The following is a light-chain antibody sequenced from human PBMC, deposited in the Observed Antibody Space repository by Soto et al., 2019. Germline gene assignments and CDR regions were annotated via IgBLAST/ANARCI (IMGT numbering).Light chain of an antibody. CDR3: QQYGSSHT. CDR2: GAS. CDR1: QSVSSN. J-gene: IGKJ5*01. V-gene: IGKV3-20*01. Sequence: EIVLTQSPGTLSLSPGERATLSCRASQSVSSNLAWYQQKPGQAPRLLIYGASTRATGIPARFSGSVSGSDFILTINRLEPEDFAVYYCQQYGSSHTFGQGTRLEIK.